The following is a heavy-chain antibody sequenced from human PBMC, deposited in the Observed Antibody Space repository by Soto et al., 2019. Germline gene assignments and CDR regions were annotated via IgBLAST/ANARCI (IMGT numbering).Heavy chain of an antibody. CDR2: INPNSGGT. Sequence: ASVKVSCKASGYTFTGYYMHWVRQAPGQGLEWMGWINPNSGGTNYAQKFQGRVTMTRDTSISTAYMELSRLRSDDTAVYYCARDWDAAAAIPGGFDYWGQGTLVTVSS. CDR1: GYTFTGYY. D-gene: IGHD2-2*02. CDR3: ARDWDAAAAIPGGFDY. J-gene: IGHJ4*02. V-gene: IGHV1-2*02.